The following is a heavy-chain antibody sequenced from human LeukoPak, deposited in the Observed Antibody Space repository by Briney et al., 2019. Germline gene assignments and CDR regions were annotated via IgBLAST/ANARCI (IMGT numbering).Heavy chain of an antibody. CDR2: MKGTGET. D-gene: IGHD1-14*01. CDR3: ARASWVSTTDAVR. Sequence: PGGSLRLSCAASGLSFTTFAMSWVRQDPARGLEWVSSMKGTGETFYADSVKGRFTLSRDSSRNTVHLQLNNLRVEDTATYYCARASWVSTTDAVRWGQGTLVTVSS. J-gene: IGHJ4*02. V-gene: IGHV3-23*01. CDR1: GLSFTTFA.